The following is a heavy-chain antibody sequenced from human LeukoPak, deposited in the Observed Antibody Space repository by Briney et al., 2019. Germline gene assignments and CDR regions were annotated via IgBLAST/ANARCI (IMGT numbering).Heavy chain of an antibody. CDR2: INHDGST. CDR1: GGSISSSTNS. Sequence: SETLSLTCGVSGGSISSSTNSWSWIRQPPGKGLEWIGEINHDGSTNYNPSLKSRVTISVDTSKNQFSLKLSSVTAADTAVYYCARRGVGRLLAAAFDIWGQGTMVTVSS. CDR3: ARRGVGRLLAAAFDI. V-gene: IGHV4-39*07. J-gene: IGHJ3*02. D-gene: IGHD3-22*01.